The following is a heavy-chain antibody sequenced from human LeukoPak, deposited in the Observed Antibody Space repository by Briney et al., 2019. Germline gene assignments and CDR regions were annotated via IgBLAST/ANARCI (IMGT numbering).Heavy chain of an antibody. V-gene: IGHV3-11*01. CDR2: ISSSGITI. D-gene: IGHD1-26*01. CDR1: GFIFSDYY. Sequence: AGGSLRLSCAASGFIFSDYYMSWIRQAPGKGLEWVSYISSSGITIYHADSVKGRFGISRDNAKNSLYLQMNSLRAADTAVYYCARTYSGSYFDYWGLGSLVTVSS. CDR3: ARTYSGSYFDY. J-gene: IGHJ4*02.